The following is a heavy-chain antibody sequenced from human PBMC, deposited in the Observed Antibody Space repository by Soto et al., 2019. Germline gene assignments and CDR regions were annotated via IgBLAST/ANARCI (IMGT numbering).Heavy chain of an antibody. J-gene: IGHJ6*02. CDR3: ARASGRDYYYGMGV. V-gene: IGHV1-2*04. CDR1: GYTFIGYY. CDR2: INPSTGGA. Sequence: QVQLVQSGAEVKKPGASVNISCKASGYTFIGYYMNWVRQAPGQGLEWMGWINPSTGGAHSAQKFQGWVTLTSDRSSSTAYVELRVLKSDDSAVYYCARASGRDYYYGMGVWGQGTTVIVSS.